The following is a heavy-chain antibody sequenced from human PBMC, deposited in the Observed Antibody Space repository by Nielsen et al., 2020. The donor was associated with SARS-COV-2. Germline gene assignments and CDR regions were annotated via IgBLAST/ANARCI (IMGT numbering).Heavy chain of an antibody. CDR2: INHSGST. CDR1: GGSFSGYY. J-gene: IGHJ4*02. CDR3: ARHAPGYYDY. Sequence: SETLSLTCAVYGGSFSGYYWSWIRQPPGKGLEWIGEINHSGSTNYNPSLKSRVTISVDTSKNQFSLKLSSVTAADTAVYYCARHAPGYYDYWGQGTLVTVS. D-gene: IGHD3-22*01. V-gene: IGHV4-34*01.